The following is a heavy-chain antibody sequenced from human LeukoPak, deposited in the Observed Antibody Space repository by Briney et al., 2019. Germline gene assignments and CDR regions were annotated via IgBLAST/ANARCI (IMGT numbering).Heavy chain of an antibody. CDR2: INPSGGST. V-gene: IGHV1-46*01. D-gene: IGHD6-13*01. J-gene: IGHJ3*01. CDR1: GYTFTSYY. Sequence: GASVKVSCKPSGYTFTSYYMHWVRPAPGQGLAWMGLINPSGGSTSYAQKFQGRVTMTRDTSTSTVYMELSSLRSEDTAVYYCARHYSSRQNFDVWGQGTMVTVSS. CDR3: ARHYSSRQNFDV.